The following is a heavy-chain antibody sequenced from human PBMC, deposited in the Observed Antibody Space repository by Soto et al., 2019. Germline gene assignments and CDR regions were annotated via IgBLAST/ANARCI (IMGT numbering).Heavy chain of an antibody. V-gene: IGHV3-23*01. Sequence: WGSLRLSCAASGFTFSSYTMTWVRQAPGKGLEWVSAINGGGGSTYYADSVKGRFTISRDNSKDTLYLQMNSLRAEDTAVYYCAKDKVCSGGSCYYDYWGQGTLVTVSS. D-gene: IGHD2-15*01. J-gene: IGHJ4*02. CDR2: INGGGGST. CDR3: AKDKVCSGGSCYYDY. CDR1: GFTFSSYT.